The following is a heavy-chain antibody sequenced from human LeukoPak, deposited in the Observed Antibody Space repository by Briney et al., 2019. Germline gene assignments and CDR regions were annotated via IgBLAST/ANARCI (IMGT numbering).Heavy chain of an antibody. D-gene: IGHD2-15*01. V-gene: IGHV4-4*07. J-gene: IGHJ4*02. CDR1: GVSIRSYS. CDR3: AREEEGDYSDYFDY. Sequence: SETLSLTCSVSGVSIRSYSWSWIRQPSGKGLEWIGRIQTSGSTNYNPSLRSRATMSVDTSKNQFSLKLSSVTAADTAVYYCAREEEGDYSDYFDYWGQGTLVTVSS. CDR2: IQTSGST.